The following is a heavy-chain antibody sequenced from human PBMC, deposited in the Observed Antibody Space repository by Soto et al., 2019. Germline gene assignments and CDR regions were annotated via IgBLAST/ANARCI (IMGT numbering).Heavy chain of an antibody. Sequence: QVQLVQSGAEVKKPGSSVKVSCKASGGTFSSYAISWVRQAPGQGLEWMGGIIPIFGTANYAQKFQGRVTITAIESTSAAYMELSSLSSEDTAVYYCARVSEVAAASYYYYYYGMDVWGQGTTVTVSS. V-gene: IGHV1-69*01. CDR2: IIPIFGTA. J-gene: IGHJ6*02. CDR3: ARVSEVAAASYYYYYYGMDV. D-gene: IGHD6-13*01. CDR1: GGTFSSYA.